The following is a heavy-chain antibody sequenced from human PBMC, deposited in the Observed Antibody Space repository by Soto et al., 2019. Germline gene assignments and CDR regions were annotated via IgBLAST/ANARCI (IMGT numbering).Heavy chain of an antibody. D-gene: IGHD4-17*01. CDR1: GFTFSSYW. V-gene: IGHV3-7*05. Sequence: EVQLVESGGGLVQPGGSLRLSCAASGFTFSSYWMSWVRQAPGKGLEWVANIKQDGSEKYYVDSGNGLFTISRDNAKNSLYLQRNSLRAEDTAVYYCGRGGPPGYGYYPPDYWGREPWSPSPQ. CDR3: GRGGPPGYGYYPPDY. CDR2: IKQDGSEK. J-gene: IGHJ4*02.